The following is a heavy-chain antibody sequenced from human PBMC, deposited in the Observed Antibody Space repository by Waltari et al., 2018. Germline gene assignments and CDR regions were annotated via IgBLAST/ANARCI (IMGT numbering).Heavy chain of an antibody. CDR3: TTDFMTSLQEV. V-gene: IGHV3-15*01. J-gene: IGHJ3*01. D-gene: IGHD3-16*01. Sequence: MSWVRQAPGKGLEWVGRIKSKTDGGTTDYAAPVKGRFTISRDDSKNTLYLQMNSLKTEDTAVYYCTTDFMTSLQEVWGQGTMVTVSS. CDR2: IKSKTDGGTT.